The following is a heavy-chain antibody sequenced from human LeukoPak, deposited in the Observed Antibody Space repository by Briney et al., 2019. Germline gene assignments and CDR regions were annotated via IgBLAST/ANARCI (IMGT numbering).Heavy chain of an antibody. CDR3: AKGVAVAGTYFQH. CDR1: GFTVSSNY. V-gene: IGHV3-53*05. CDR2: IYNDGGT. D-gene: IGHD6-19*01. J-gene: IGHJ1*01. Sequence: GGSLRLSCAASGFTVSSNYMSWVRQGPGKGLEWVALIYNDGGTHYTDSVKGRFTISRDNSKNTLYLQMNSLRTEDTAMYYCAKGVAVAGTYFQHWGQGTLVTVSS.